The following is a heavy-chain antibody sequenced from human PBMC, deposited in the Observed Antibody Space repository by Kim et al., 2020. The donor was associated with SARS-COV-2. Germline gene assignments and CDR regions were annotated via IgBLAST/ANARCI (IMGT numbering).Heavy chain of an antibody. CDR2: IYYSGST. CDR3: ARLGLYSSSWYYFDY. V-gene: IGHV4-39*01. Sequence: SETLSLTCTVSGGSISSSSYYWGWIRQPPGKGLEWIGSIYYSGSTYYNPSLKSRVTISVDTSKNQFSLKLSSVTAADTAVYYYARLGLYSSSWYYFDYWGQGTLVTVSS. D-gene: IGHD6-13*01. J-gene: IGHJ4*02. CDR1: GGSISSSSYY.